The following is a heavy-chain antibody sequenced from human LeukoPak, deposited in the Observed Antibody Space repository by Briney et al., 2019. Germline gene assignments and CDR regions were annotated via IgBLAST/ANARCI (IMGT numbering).Heavy chain of an antibody. CDR1: GYTFTSYY. J-gene: IGHJ4*02. CDR3: AREYPYYYDSSGYYPLDY. CDR2: INPSGGST. Sequence: GASVKVSCKASGYTFTSYYMHWVRQAPGQGLERMGIINPSGGSTSYAQKFQGRVTMTRDMSTSTVYMELSSLRSEDTAVYYCAREYPYYYDSSGYYPLDYWGQGTLVTVSS. D-gene: IGHD3-22*01. V-gene: IGHV1-46*01.